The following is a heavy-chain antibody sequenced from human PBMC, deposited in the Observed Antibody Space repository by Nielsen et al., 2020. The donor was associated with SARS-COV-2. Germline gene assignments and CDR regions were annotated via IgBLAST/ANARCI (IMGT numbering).Heavy chain of an antibody. D-gene: IGHD6-13*01. Sequence: SETLSLTCTVSGGSISSSSYYWGWIRQPPGKGLEWIGSIYYSGSTYYNPSLKSRVTISVDTSKNQFSLKLSSVTAADTAVYYCARQHRPTYSSSWYDYYGMDVWGQGTTVTVSS. V-gene: IGHV4-39*07. J-gene: IGHJ6*02. CDR3: ARQHRPTYSSSWYDYYGMDV. CDR1: GGSISSSSYY. CDR2: IYYSGST.